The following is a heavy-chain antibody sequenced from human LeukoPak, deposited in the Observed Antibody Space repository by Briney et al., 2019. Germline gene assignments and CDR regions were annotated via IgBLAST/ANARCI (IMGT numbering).Heavy chain of an antibody. CDR1: GYRFTSYW. V-gene: IGHV5-51*01. Sequence: GESLKISCQGSGYRFTSYWIGWVRQMPGKGLEWVGNIHPGDSDIRYSPSFQGQVTISADKSVNTAYLQWSSLKASDSAMYYCARHGPSTASAYNWFGPWGQGTLVTVSS. CDR3: ARHGPSTASAYNWFGP. D-gene: IGHD2-2*01. CDR2: IHPGDSDI. J-gene: IGHJ5*02.